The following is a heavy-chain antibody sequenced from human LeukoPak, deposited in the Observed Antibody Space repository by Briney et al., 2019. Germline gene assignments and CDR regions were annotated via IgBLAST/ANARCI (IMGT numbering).Heavy chain of an antibody. CDR1: GFTFSSYG. V-gene: IGHV3-30*18. D-gene: IGHD3-10*01. Sequence: GGSLRLSCAASGFTFSSYGMHWVRQAPGKGLEWVAVMSYNGSNKYYADSVKGRFTISRDNSKNTLYLQMNSLRAEDTAVYYCAKDLWVRGVIIDYWGQGTMVTVSS. CDR2: MSYNGSNK. J-gene: IGHJ4*02. CDR3: AKDLWVRGVIIDY.